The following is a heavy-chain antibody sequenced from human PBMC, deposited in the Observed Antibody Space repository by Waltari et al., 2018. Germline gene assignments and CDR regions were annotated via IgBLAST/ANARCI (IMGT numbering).Heavy chain of an antibody. CDR3: AKDLTYYYDSSGLT. CDR1: GFTFSSNG. Sequence: QVQLVESGGGVVQPGGSLRLSCAASGFTFSSNGMHWVRQAPGKGLEWVAFIRYDGSNKYYADSVKGRFTISRDNSKNTLYLQMNSLRAEDTAVYYCAKDLTYYYDSSGLTWGQGTLVTVSS. CDR2: IRYDGSNK. V-gene: IGHV3-30*02. J-gene: IGHJ5*02. D-gene: IGHD3-22*01.